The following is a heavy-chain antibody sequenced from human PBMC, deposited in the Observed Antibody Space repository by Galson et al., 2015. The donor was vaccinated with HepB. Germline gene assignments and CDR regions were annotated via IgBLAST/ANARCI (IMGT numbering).Heavy chain of an antibody. CDR2: IYSSGTT. J-gene: IGHJ4*02. V-gene: IGHV4-39*01. CDR1: GASISTGRYY. CDR3: ARLGPNYDILAGYRYYLDS. D-gene: IGHD3-9*01. Sequence: ETLSLTCTVSGASISTGRYYWGWIRQPPGKGLEWISSIYSSGTTHYNPSLPSRVTISVDTSKNQFSLKLSSVTSADTAVYYCARLGPNYDILAGYRYYLDSWGQGLLVTVSS.